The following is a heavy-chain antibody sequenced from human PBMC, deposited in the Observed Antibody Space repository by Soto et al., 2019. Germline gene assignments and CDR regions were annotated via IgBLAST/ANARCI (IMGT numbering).Heavy chain of an antibody. CDR3: ARAVLRYYHYGMDV. J-gene: IGHJ6*04. CDR2: IDISGNT. V-gene: IGHV4-59*02. CDR1: GDSVSSYY. Sequence: QVQLQESGPGLVKPSETLSLSCTVSGDSVSSYYWSWIRQLPGRGLEWIGYIDISGNTNYNPSLKSRVTISRDTSKNQFSLNLKSVTAADTAVYYCARAVLRYYHYGMDVWGKGTTVTVSS.